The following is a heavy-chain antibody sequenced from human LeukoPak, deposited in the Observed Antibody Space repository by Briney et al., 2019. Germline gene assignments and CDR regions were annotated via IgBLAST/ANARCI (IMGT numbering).Heavy chain of an antibody. D-gene: IGHD6-13*01. CDR1: GYSFTSYW. CDR2: IYPGDSDT. Sequence: GESLKISCKGSGYSFTSYWIGWVRQMPGKGLEWMGIIYPGDSDTRYSPSFQGQVTISADKSISTAYLQWSSLKASDTAMYYCARHGKGSSWYHPEDWFDPWGQGTLVTVSS. V-gene: IGHV5-51*01. CDR3: ARHGKGSSWYHPEDWFDP. J-gene: IGHJ5*02.